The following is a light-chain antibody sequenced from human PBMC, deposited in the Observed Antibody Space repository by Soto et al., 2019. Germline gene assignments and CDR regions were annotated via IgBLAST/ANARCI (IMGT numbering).Light chain of an antibody. V-gene: IGKV1-5*01. CDR1: QSISNW. CDR3: QQYNSYS. J-gene: IGKJ1*01. CDR2: HAS. Sequence: DIQMTQSPSTLPASVGDRVTITCRASQSISNWLSWYQQKTGTAPKVLIYHASNLQSGVPSRFSGSGSGTEFTLTISSLQPDDFATYYCQQYNSYSFGQGTKVDI.